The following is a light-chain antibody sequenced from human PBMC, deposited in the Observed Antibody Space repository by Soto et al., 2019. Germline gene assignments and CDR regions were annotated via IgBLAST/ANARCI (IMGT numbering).Light chain of an antibody. V-gene: IGLV2-14*01. CDR2: EVN. CDR1: SSDVGGYNY. Sequence: QSALTQPASVSGSPGQSITISCIGTSSDVGGYNYVSWYQQHPGKAPKFMIYEVNNRPSGVSNRFSGSKSGNTASLTISGLQAEDEGDYYCTSYTSSSTWVFGGGTKVTVL. CDR3: TSYTSSSTWV. J-gene: IGLJ3*02.